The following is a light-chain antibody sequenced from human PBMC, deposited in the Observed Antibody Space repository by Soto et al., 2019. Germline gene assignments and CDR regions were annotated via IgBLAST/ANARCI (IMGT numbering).Light chain of an antibody. V-gene: IGLV2-18*02. J-gene: IGLJ1*01. Sequence: QSVLTQPPSVSGSPGQSVAISCTGTSSDVGSYNRVSWYQQPPGAAPKLMIYEVSNRPSGVPERFSGSKSGNTASLTISGLQAEDEADYYCNSYTGSSTYVFGTGTKLTVL. CDR2: EVS. CDR3: NSYTGSSTYV. CDR1: SSDVGSYNR.